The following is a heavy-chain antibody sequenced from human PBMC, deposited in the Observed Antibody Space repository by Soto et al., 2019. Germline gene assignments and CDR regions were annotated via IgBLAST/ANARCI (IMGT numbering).Heavy chain of an antibody. CDR1: GFTFSSYA. D-gene: IGHD3-16*02. V-gene: IGHV3-23*01. CDR2: ISGSGGST. CDR3: AKDRLGELSSAPKFDY. Sequence: EVQLLESGGGLVQPGGSLRLSCAASGFTFSSYAMSWVRQAPGKGLEWVSAISGSGGSTYYADSVKGRFTISRDNSKNTLYLQMNSLRAEDTAVYYCAKDRLGELSSAPKFDYWGQGTLVTVSS. J-gene: IGHJ4*02.